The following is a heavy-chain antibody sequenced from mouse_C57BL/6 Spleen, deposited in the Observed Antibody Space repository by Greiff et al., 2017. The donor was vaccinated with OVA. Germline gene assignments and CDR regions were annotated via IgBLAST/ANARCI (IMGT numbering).Heavy chain of an antibody. CDR1: GFNINDYY. CDR3: TKDYCGSSGYFDV. CDR2: IDPEDGDP. D-gene: IGHD1-1*01. J-gene: IGHJ1*03. Sequence: EVKLVESGAELVRPGASVKLSCTASGFNINDYYMHWVKQRPEQGLEWIGRIDPEDGDPEYAPKFQGKATMTADTSSNTAYLQLSSLTSEDTAVYYCTKDYCGSSGYFDVWGTGTTVTVSS. V-gene: IGHV14-1*01.